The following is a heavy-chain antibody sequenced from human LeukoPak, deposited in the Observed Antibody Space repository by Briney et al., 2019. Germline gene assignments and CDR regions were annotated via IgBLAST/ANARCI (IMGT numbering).Heavy chain of an antibody. J-gene: IGHJ4*02. CDR2: ISSSSSYI. Sequence: PGGSLRLSCAASGLIVSSDYLAWVRQAPGKGLEWVSSISSSSSYIYYADSVKGRFTISRDNAKNSLYLQMNSLRAEDTAVYYCARDPTDYVSQNYYFDYWGQGTLVTVSS. D-gene: IGHD4-17*01. V-gene: IGHV3-21*01. CDR1: GLIVSSDY. CDR3: ARDPTDYVSQNYYFDY.